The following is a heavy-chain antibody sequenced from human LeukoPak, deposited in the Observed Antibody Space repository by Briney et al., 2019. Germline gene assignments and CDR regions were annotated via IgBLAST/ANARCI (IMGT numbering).Heavy chain of an antibody. D-gene: IGHD3-22*01. Sequence: SETLSLTCTVSGYSIRSGYYWGWIRQPPGKGLEWIGSMYHSGSTYYNPSLRSRVTISVDTSKNQISLNLRSVTAADTAVYYCARAYDSSGYYYVPFDIWGQGTMVTVSS. J-gene: IGHJ3*02. CDR2: MYHSGST. CDR1: GYSIRSGYY. V-gene: IGHV4-38-2*02. CDR3: ARAYDSSGYYYVPFDI.